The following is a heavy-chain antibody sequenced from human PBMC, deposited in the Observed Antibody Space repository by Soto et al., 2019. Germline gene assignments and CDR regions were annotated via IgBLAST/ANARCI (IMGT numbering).Heavy chain of an antibody. J-gene: IGHJ3*02. CDR2: ISYSGST. CDR3: ASSHKGFWRGLDAFAI. Sequence: HLQLQESGPGLVKPSETLSLTCTVSGGSISSSDYYWGWVRQPPEKGLEWIGSISYSGSTYYNPSRKSRVTISVDPSKNQFSLKVSSVTAADTAVYYCASSHKGFWRGLDAFAIWGQGTQVTVSS. D-gene: IGHD3-3*01. V-gene: IGHV4-39*01. CDR1: GGSISSSDYY.